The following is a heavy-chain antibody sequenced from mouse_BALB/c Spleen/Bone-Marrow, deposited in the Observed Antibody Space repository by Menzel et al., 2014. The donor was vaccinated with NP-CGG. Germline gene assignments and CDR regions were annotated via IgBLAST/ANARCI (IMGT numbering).Heavy chain of an antibody. V-gene: IGHV3-8*02. J-gene: IGHJ2*01. CDR2: ITYSGNT. CDR3: TRDYYGP. CDR1: GDSITSGY. D-gene: IGHD1-2*01. Sequence: VQLKQSGPSLVKPSQTLSLTCSVTGDSITSGYWNWIRKFPGNKLEYMGYITYSGNTYYNPSLISRISITRDTSKNQYYLQLNSVTTEDTATYYCTRDYYGPWGQGTTLTVSS.